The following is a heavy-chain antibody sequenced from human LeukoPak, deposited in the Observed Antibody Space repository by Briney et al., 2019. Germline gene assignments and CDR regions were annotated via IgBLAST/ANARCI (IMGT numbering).Heavy chain of an antibody. CDR1: GGPISTTNW. V-gene: IGHV4-4*02. CDR3: AREGGPYRPLDY. CDR2: VHLSGRT. J-gene: IGHJ4*02. Sequence: SETLSLTCGVSGGPISTTNWWTWVRQPPGEGLEWIGEVHLSGRTHYNPSLESRVTMSVDMSENHISLRLTSVAAADTAVYYCAREGGPYRPLDYSGQGNLVTVSS.